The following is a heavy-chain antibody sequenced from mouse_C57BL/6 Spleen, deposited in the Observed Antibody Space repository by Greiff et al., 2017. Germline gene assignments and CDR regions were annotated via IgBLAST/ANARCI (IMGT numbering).Heavy chain of an antibody. CDR1: GYAFSSSW. CDR2: IYPGDGDT. Sequence: QVQLKQSGPELVKPGASVKISCKASGYAFSSSWMNWVKQRPGKGLEWIGRIYPGDGDTNYNGKFKGKATLTADKSSSTAYMQLSSLTSEDSAVYFCAREGGAGSSSYYAMDYWGQGTSVTVSS. D-gene: IGHD1-1*01. CDR3: AREGGAGSSSYYAMDY. V-gene: IGHV1-82*01. J-gene: IGHJ4*01.